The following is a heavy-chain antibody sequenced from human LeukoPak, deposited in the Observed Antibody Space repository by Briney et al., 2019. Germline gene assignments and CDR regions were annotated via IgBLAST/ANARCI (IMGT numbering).Heavy chain of an antibody. D-gene: IGHD1-26*01. V-gene: IGHV3-30*04. J-gene: IGHJ4*02. Sequence: GGSLGLSCAASGFTFRNYVIHWVRQAPGKGLEWVAVISYDGSNKYYADSVKGRFTISRDNSKNTLYLQMNSLRAEDTAVYYCARVVGATPGVYWGQGTLVTVSS. CDR1: GFTFRNYV. CDR2: ISYDGSNK. CDR3: ARVVGATPGVY.